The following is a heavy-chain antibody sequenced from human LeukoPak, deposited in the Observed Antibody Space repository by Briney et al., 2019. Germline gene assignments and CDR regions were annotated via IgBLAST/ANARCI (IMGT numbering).Heavy chain of an antibody. Sequence: SETLSLTCTVSGGSISSYYWSWIRQPAGKGLEWIGRIYTSGSTNYNPSLKSRVTISVDTSKNQFSLKLSSVTAADTAVYYCARDRKVRGYFDLWGRGTLVTVSS. CDR2: IYTSGST. V-gene: IGHV4-4*07. J-gene: IGHJ2*01. CDR1: GGSISSYY. D-gene: IGHD3-10*01. CDR3: ARDRKVRGYFDL.